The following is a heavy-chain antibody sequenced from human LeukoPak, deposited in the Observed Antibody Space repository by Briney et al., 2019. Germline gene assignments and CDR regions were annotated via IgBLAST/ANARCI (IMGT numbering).Heavy chain of an antibody. V-gene: IGHV4-39*07. Sequence: PSETLSLTCTVSGGSISSSSYYWGWIRQPPGKGLEWIGSIYYSGSTYCNPSLKSRVTISVDTSKNQFSLKLSSVTAADTAVYYCARGRPRIQLWLPGGYFQHWGQGTLVTVSS. CDR3: ARGRPRIQLWLPGGYFQH. D-gene: IGHD5-18*01. CDR1: GGSISSSSYY. J-gene: IGHJ1*01. CDR2: IYYSGST.